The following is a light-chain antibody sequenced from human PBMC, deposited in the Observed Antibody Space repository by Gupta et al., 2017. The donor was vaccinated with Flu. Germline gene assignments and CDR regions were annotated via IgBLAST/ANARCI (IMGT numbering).Light chain of an antibody. V-gene: IGKV3-20*01. Sequence: LELTHSPGTLSSSTGERDSLSCRASQSVSSSYFSWYQKKAGQANRLLFDDACKRAAGVPDWCSASESGKVCITIIGRLQHEVAAVYYCQKYGNPPWTFGQGTKVEIK. CDR1: QSVSSSY. J-gene: IGKJ1*01. CDR2: DAC. CDR3: QKYGNPPWT.